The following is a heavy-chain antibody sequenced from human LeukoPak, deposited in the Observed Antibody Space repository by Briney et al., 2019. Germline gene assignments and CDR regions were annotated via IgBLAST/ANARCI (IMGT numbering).Heavy chain of an antibody. CDR3: TRLTGYSSSWYYYYMDV. J-gene: IGHJ6*03. CDR2: IRSKANSYET. Sequence: GGSLRLSCADPGFTFSGSAMRRVRQASGKGLERVGRIRSKANSYETAYAASVKGRFTIYREDSKNTAYLQMNSLKTEDTAVYYCTRLTGYSSSWYYYYMDVWGKGTTVTVSS. D-gene: IGHD6-13*01. CDR1: GFTFSGSA. V-gene: IGHV3-73*01.